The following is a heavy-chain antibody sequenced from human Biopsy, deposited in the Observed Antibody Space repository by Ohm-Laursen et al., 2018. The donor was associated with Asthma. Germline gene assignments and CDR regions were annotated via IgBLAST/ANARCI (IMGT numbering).Heavy chain of an antibody. V-gene: IGHV4-39*02. CDR1: GGSMSSSSYY. Sequence: SETLSLTCTVSGGSMSSSSYYWGWIRQPPGKGLEWMGSISYTGSAYHNPPLKSRVTISVDTSKNHFSLKLSSVTAADTAVYYCARFTASITIFGVVNNWFDPWGQGTLVTVSS. CDR3: ARFTASITIFGVVNNWFDP. CDR2: ISYTGSA. J-gene: IGHJ5*02. D-gene: IGHD3-3*01.